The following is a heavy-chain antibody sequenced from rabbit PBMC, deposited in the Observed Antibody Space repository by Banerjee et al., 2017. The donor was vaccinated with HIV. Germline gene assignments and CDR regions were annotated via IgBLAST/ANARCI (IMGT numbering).Heavy chain of an antibody. CDR3: ARGGIYAGATHAYYFNL. J-gene: IGHJ4*01. V-gene: IGHV1S45*01. CDR1: GLDFSSSYW. D-gene: IGHD4-2*01. Sequence: QEQLVEYGGDLVQPEGSLTLTCIASGLDFSSSYWICWVRQAPGKGLEWIACIYTGSGDTYYTSWAKGRFTISKTSSTTVTLQMTSLTAADTATYFCARGGIYAGATHAYYFNLWGQGTLVTVS. CDR2: IYTGSGDT.